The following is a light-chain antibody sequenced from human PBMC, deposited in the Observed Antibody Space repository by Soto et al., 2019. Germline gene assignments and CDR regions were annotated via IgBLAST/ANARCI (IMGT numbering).Light chain of an antibody. J-gene: IGLJ2*01. V-gene: IGLV2-14*01. CDR1: SSDVGGYDY. Sequence: QSALTQPASVSGSPGQSITISCTGTSSDVGGYDYVSWYQQNPGKAPKLMIYEVFNRPSGVSGRFSGSKSGNTASLTISGLQAEDEGDYYCGTWDSSLGVVLFGGGTKLTVL. CDR2: EVF. CDR3: GTWDSSLGVVL.